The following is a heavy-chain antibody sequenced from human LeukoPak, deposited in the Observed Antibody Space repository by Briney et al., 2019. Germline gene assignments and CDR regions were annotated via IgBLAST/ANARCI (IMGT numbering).Heavy chain of an antibody. V-gene: IGHV4-34*01. Sequence: PSETLSLTCAVYGGSFSGYFWTYVRQPPGKGLEWIGEINHRGSTNYNPSLESRVTISVDTSKNEFSLRLSSVTAADTAVYYCARGSVYYGDSSVYFDYWGQGTLVTVSS. J-gene: IGHJ4*02. D-gene: IGHD3-22*01. CDR3: ARGSVYYGDSSVYFDY. CDR1: GGSFSGYF. CDR2: INHRGST.